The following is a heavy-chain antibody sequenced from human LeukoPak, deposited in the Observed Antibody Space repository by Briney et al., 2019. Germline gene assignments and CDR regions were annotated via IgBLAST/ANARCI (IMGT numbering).Heavy chain of an antibody. CDR3: ARAPMVRGTKLNYCMDV. CDR2: IYTSGST. D-gene: IGHD3-10*01. CDR1: GGSISSYY. J-gene: IGHJ6*03. Sequence: KPSETLSLTCTVSGGSISSYYWSWIRQPAGKGLEWIGRIYTSGSTNYNPSLKSRVTMSVDTSKNQFSLKLSSVTAADTAVYYCARAPMVRGTKLNYCMDVWGKGTTVTVSS. V-gene: IGHV4-4*07.